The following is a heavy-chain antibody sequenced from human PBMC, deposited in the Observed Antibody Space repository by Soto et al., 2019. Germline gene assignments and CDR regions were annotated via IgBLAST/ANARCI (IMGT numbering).Heavy chain of an antibody. J-gene: IGHJ4*02. D-gene: IGHD3-22*01. CDR1: GFTFSSYA. V-gene: IGHV3-30-3*01. CDR2: ISFDGSNK. Sequence: GGSLRLSCAASGFTFSSYAMHWVRQAPGKGLEWVAVISFDGSNKYYADSVKGRFTISRDNSKNTLYLQMNSLRAEDTAVYYCARDPDSSGYYYFDYWGQGTLVTVSS. CDR3: ARDPDSSGYYYFDY.